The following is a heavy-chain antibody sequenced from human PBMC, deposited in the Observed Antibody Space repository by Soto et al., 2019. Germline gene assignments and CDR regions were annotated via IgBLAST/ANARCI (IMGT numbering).Heavy chain of an antibody. V-gene: IGHV3-23*01. J-gene: IGHJ4*02. Sequence: GGSLRLSCAASGFIFSSYWMNWVRQAPGKGLVWVARMNGGGGSTYYAESVQGRFTISRDNSKNTLYLQMNSLRVEDTAVYYCAKKSEIAVPRYYFDLWGQGTLVTVSS. D-gene: IGHD2-21*01. CDR2: MNGGGGST. CDR1: GFIFSSYW. CDR3: AKKSEIAVPRYYFDL.